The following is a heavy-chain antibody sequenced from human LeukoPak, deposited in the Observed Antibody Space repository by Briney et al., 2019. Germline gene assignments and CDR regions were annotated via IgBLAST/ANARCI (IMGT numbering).Heavy chain of an antibody. D-gene: IGHD3-16*02. J-gene: IGHJ4*02. Sequence: GASVKVSCKASGYTFTSYDINWVRQATGQGPEWMGWMNPDSGNTGYAQKFRGRVSITRNTSISTAYMELSSLVSEDTAVYYCARLGELSSDDYWGQGTLATVSS. CDR1: GYTFTSYD. V-gene: IGHV1-8*03. CDR3: ARLGELSSDDY. CDR2: MNPDSGNT.